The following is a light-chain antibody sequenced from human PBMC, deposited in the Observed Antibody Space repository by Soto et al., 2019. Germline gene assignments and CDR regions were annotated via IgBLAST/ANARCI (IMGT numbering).Light chain of an antibody. Sequence: QSVLSQPPSASGTPGQRVTISCSGSTSNIGSNTVNWYQQLPGTAPSLLIYGNDQRPSGVPDRFSGSKSGTSASLAISGLRSEDEADYYCGAWDGSLNALFVFGTGTKLTVL. CDR3: GAWDGSLNALFV. V-gene: IGLV1-44*01. J-gene: IGLJ1*01. CDR2: GND. CDR1: TSNIGSNT.